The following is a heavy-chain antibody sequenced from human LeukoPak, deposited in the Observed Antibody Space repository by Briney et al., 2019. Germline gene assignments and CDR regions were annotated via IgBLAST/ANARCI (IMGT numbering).Heavy chain of an antibody. CDR2: IIPIFGTA. V-gene: IGHV1-69*13. Sequence: ASVKVSCKASGSTSSSYAISWVRQAPGQGLEWMGGIIPIFGTANYAQKFQGRVTITADESTSTAYMELSSLRSEDTAVYYCATWGSSSSSYFQHWGQGTLVTVSS. D-gene: IGHD6-6*01. CDR1: GSTSSSYA. CDR3: ATWGSSSSSYFQH. J-gene: IGHJ1*01.